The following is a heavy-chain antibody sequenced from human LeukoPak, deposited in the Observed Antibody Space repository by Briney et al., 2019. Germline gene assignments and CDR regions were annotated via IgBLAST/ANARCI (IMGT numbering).Heavy chain of an antibody. CDR1: GFTFSNYL. Sequence: PGGSLRLSCAASGFTFSNYLMHWVRQTPGKGLVWISRISTDGSFTNYADSLEGRFTISRDNAKNTVYLQMNSLRAEDTAVYYCARPGVGFDYWGQGALVTVSS. V-gene: IGHV3-74*01. J-gene: IGHJ4*02. CDR2: ISTDGSFT. CDR3: ARPGVGFDY.